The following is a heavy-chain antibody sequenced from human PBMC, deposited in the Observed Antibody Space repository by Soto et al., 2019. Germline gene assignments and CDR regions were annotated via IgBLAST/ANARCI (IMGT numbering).Heavy chain of an antibody. V-gene: IGHV3-30*18. CDR3: AKEESSGYYRTADY. CDR1: GFTLSSVG. J-gene: IGHJ4*02. D-gene: IGHD6-19*01. CDR2: TPFNENRK. Sequence: QVQLVESGGGVVQPGRSLRLSCAASGFTLSSVGMHWVRQAPGKGLECVGVTPFNENRKYYGDSVRGRFTISRDNSRNTVYLEMNTLRADDTAVYYCAKEESSGYYRTADYWGQGTPVTVSS.